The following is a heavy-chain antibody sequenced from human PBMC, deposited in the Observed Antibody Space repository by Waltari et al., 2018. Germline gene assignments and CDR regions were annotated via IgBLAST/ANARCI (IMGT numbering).Heavy chain of an antibody. D-gene: IGHD3-9*01. V-gene: IGHV4-59*01. Sequence: QVQLQESGPGLVKPSETLSLTCTVSGGSISSYYWSWIRQPPGKGLWWFGYVYYSGSTNYSPALNSRVTISVDTSKNQFSLKLSSVTAADTAVYYCARGFRYFDAADWFDPWGQGTLVTVSS. CDR3: ARGFRYFDAADWFDP. CDR2: VYYSGST. J-gene: IGHJ5*02. CDR1: GGSISSYY.